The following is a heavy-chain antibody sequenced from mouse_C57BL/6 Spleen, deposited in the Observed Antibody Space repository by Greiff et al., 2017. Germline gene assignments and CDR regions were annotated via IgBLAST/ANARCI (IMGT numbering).Heavy chain of an antibody. CDR2: IDPSDSET. CDR3: ESVITTVGGAMDY. V-gene: IGHV1-52*01. Sequence: QVQLQQPGAELVRPGSSVKLSCKASGYTFTSYWMHWVKQRPIQGLEWIGNIDPSDSETHYTQKIKDKATLTVDKSSSPAYMQLSSLTSEDSAVDYCESVITTVGGAMDYWGQGTSVTVSS. J-gene: IGHJ4*01. CDR1: GYTFTSYW. D-gene: IGHD1-1*01.